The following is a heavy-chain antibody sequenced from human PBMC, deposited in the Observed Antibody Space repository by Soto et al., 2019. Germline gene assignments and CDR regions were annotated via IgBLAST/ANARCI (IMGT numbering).Heavy chain of an antibody. Sequence: ASVKVSCKASGYTFTGYFMHWLRQAPGRGPEWMGWTNPHSGDTKYAQKFQDGVTMTRDTSITTAYLELRSLSSDDTAVYYCARSIGFGQPYSFGMDVLGQGITVSVSS. CDR1: GYTFTGYF. CDR2: TNPHSGDT. J-gene: IGHJ6*02. V-gene: IGHV1-2*02. D-gene: IGHD3-10*01. CDR3: ARSIGFGQPYSFGMDV.